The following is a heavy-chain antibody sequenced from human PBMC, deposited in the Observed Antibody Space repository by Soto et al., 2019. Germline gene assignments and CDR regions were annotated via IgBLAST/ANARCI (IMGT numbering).Heavy chain of an antibody. D-gene: IGHD1-26*01. V-gene: IGHV3-21*01. CDR2: ISSSSSYI. CDR3: ARDGAPISGGSNWFDP. Sequence: GGSLRLSCAASGFTFSSYSMNWVRQAPGKGLEWVSSISSSSSYIYYADSVKGRFTISRDNAKNSLYLQMNSLRAEDTAVYYCARDGAPISGGSNWFDPWGQGTLVTVSS. J-gene: IGHJ5*02. CDR1: GFTFSSYS.